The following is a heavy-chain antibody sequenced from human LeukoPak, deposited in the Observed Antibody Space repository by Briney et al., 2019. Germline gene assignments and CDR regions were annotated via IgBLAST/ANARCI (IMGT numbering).Heavy chain of an antibody. J-gene: IGHJ3*01. CDR1: GYTFTRHY. D-gene: IGHD2-2*01. CDR3: ARNVVPADADAFDV. V-gene: IGHV1-46*01. CDR2: INPTSGYT. Sequence: GASVKVSCKASGYTFTRHYMHWVRQVPGQGLEWMGLINPTSGYTSLTQRFQGRATMTRDTSTSTLYMELSSLRSEDTAVYYCARNVVPADADAFDVSGQGTMVTVSS.